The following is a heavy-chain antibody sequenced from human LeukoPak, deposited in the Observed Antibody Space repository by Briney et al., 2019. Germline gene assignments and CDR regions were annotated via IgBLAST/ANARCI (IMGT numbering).Heavy chain of an antibody. Sequence: GGSLRLSCAASGFTFSSNVMIWVRQAPGKGLEWVSSIPASGGSTYYADSVKGRFTISRDNSKNSLYLQMNSLRAEDTAVYYCAKTGWFGELLSWFDPWGQGTLVTVSS. J-gene: IGHJ5*02. V-gene: IGHV3-23*01. CDR1: GFTFSSNV. CDR2: IPASGGST. CDR3: AKTGWFGELLSWFDP. D-gene: IGHD3-10*01.